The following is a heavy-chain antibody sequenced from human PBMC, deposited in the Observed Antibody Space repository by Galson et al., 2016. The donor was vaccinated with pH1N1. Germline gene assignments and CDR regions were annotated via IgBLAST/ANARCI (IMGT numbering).Heavy chain of an antibody. CDR3: ARRYFDS. CDR1: GFTFNNFW. Sequence: SLRLSCAASGFTFNNFWMQWVRQAPGKGLEWVANIRQDGGEKYYVDFVKGRFTISRDNAKNSLFLQMNSRTSEDTAVYYCARRYFDSWGQGTIVTVSS. V-gene: IGHV3-7*01. CDR2: IRQDGGEK. D-gene: IGHD1-14*01. J-gene: IGHJ4*02.